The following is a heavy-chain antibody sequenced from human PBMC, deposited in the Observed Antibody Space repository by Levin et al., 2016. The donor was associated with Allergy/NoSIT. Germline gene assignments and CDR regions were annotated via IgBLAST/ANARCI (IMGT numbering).Heavy chain of an antibody. CDR2: LERDGSER. CDR1: GFTVSSYS. Sequence: GESLKISCAVSGFTVSSYSMTWVRQAPGKGLERVAFLERDGSERDYVDSVRGRFTISRDKAKNSLFLQMNSLRAEDTAVYYCARGYPADCSSTTCSGAFDLWGQGTKVTVSS. V-gene: IGHV3-7*01. D-gene: IGHD2-2*01. CDR3: ARGYPADCSSTTCSGAFDL. J-gene: IGHJ3*01.